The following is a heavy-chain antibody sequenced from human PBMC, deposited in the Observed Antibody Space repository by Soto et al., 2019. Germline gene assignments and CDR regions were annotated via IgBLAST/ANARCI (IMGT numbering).Heavy chain of an antibody. Sequence: QLQLQQSGPGLVRPSQTLSLTCGISGDSVSRNTAAWNWIRQSPSRGLEWLGRTYYTSKWYHDYATSVKSRITINSDTSKNQVSLHLNSVTPDDTAVYYCARGNYYHYGMDVWGQGTTVTVSS. CDR1: GDSVSRNTAA. CDR3: ARGNYYHYGMDV. CDR2: TYYTSKWYH. V-gene: IGHV6-1*01. J-gene: IGHJ6*02.